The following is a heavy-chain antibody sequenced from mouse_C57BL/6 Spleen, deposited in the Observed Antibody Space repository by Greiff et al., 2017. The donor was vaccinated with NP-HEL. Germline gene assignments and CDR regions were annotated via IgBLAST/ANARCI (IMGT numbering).Heavy chain of an antibody. J-gene: IGHJ4*01. CDR1: GYTFTDYY. CDR3: ARSEYYAMDY. Sequence: EVQLQQSGPELVKPGASVKISCKASGYTFTDYYMNWVKQSHGKSLEWIGDINPNNGGTSYNQKFKGKATLTVDKSSSTAYMELRSLTSEDSAVYYCARSEYYAMDYWGQGTSVTVSS. CDR2: INPNNGGT. V-gene: IGHV1-26*01.